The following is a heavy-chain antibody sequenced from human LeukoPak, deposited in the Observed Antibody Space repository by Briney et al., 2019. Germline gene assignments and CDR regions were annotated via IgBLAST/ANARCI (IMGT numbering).Heavy chain of an antibody. J-gene: IGHJ4*02. D-gene: IGHD6-19*01. Sequence: QTSETLSLTCTVSDGSINSGDYYWSWIRQPPGKGLEWIGYIYYSGRTYYNPSLKSRVTISVDTSKNQFSLNLSSVTAADTAVYYCARARIAVAGTFRGFDYWGQGTLVTVSS. V-gene: IGHV4-30-4*01. CDR2: IYYSGRT. CDR1: DGSINSGDYY. CDR3: ARARIAVAGTFRGFDY.